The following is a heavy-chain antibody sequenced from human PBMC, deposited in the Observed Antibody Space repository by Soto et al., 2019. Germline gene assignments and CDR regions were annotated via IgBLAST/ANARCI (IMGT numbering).Heavy chain of an antibody. CDR2: IIPTGST. CDR3: ARGGITMAWNYYYYGMDV. Sequence: QVQLHQRGAGLLKPSETLSLTCAVSGASVSGQYWSWVRQPPGKGLEWVGEIIPTGSTTYNSSLKSRLSFSLDTSNNHFSLNLSSVSVADTAVYYCARGGITMAWNYYYYGMDVWGQGTTVTVSS. J-gene: IGHJ6*02. V-gene: IGHV4-34*01. D-gene: IGHD3-10*01. CDR1: GASVSGQY.